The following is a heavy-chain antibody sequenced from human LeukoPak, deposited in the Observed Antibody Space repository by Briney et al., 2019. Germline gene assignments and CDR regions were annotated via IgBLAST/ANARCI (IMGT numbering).Heavy chain of an antibody. Sequence: GASVKVSCKVSGYTLTELSMHWVRQAPGKGLEWMGWINPHSGDTNYAQKFQGRVTMTRDTSTSAAYMEVSRLRSDDTAVYYCAKDMRSRGYSGYDCFDYWGQGTLVTVSS. J-gene: IGHJ4*02. CDR3: AKDMRSRGYSGYDCFDY. D-gene: IGHD5-12*01. V-gene: IGHV1-2*02. CDR2: INPHSGDT. CDR1: GYTLTELS.